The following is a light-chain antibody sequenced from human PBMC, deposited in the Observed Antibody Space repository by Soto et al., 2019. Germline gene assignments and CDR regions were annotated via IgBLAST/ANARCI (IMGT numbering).Light chain of an antibody. Sequence: DLQMTQSPSSLSASVGDRLTLTCRACQSISGYLNWYQQKPGKAPKLLIFGASGLQTGVPSRFSGSVSRTDFTLTISSLQPDDFATYYCQQSYSTLFTFGPGTRVDMK. CDR2: GAS. J-gene: IGKJ3*01. V-gene: IGKV1-39*01. CDR3: QQSYSTLFT. CDR1: QSISGY.